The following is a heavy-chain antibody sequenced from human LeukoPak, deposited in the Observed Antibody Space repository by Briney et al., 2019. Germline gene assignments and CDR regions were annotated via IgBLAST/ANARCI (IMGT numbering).Heavy chain of an antibody. D-gene: IGHD5-24*01. CDR1: GYTFTTYW. V-gene: IGHV5-51*01. CDR3: ARRGIGDGYNYADY. J-gene: IGHJ4*02. CDR2: VYVHDSDT. Sequence: GASLKISCKASGYTFTTYWIGGVRQMPGKGLEWMGIVYVHDSDTRYSPSFQGQVTISAHQSTPTPYLQWSTLKASDTAIYYCARRGIGDGYNYADYWGQGTLVTVSS.